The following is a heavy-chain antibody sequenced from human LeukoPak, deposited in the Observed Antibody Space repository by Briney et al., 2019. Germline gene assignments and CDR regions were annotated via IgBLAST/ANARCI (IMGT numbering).Heavy chain of an antibody. V-gene: IGHV3-66*04. J-gene: IGHJ4*02. CDR3: ARLPAYCSTTSCYHDY. Sequence: PGGSLRLSCAASGFTVSSNYMSWVRQAPGKGLEWVSVIYSGGSTYYADSVKGRFTISRHNSKNSLFLQMNSLRAEDTAVYYCARLPAYCSTTSCYHDYWGQGTLVTVSS. CDR2: IYSGGST. CDR1: GFTVSSNY. D-gene: IGHD2-2*01.